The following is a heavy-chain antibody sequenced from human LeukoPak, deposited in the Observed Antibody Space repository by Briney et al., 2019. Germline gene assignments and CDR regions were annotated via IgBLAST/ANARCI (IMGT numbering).Heavy chain of an antibody. V-gene: IGHV4-30-2*01. D-gene: IGHD6-13*01. CDR1: GGSISSGGYY. J-gene: IGHJ4*02. CDR3: ARGGYGHFDY. Sequence: SETLSLTCTVSGGSISSGGYYWSWIRQTPGKGLEWIGYIYHRGSTYYNPSLKSRVTISVDRSKNQFSLKLSSVTAADTAVYYCARGGYGHFDYWGQGTLVTVSS. CDR2: IYHRGST.